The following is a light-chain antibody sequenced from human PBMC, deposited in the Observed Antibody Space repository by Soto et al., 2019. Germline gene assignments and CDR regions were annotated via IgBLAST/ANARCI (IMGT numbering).Light chain of an antibody. CDR3: LQNYNYPHT. Sequence: AIQMTQSPSSLSASVGDRVNITCRASQDIRNDLGWYQQKPGKAPNLLIFAASRLQVGVPSRFSGSGSGTDFTLTISSLQPEDFATYFCLQNYNYPHTFGPGTKEDI. CDR2: AAS. V-gene: IGKV1-6*01. J-gene: IGKJ3*01. CDR1: QDIRND.